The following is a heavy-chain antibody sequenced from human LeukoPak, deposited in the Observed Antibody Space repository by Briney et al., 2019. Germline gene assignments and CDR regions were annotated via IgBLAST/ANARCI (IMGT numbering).Heavy chain of an antibody. V-gene: IGHV3-30-3*01. Sequence: GGSLRLSCVASNFTFSTYTMHWVRQAPGKGLEWVAVISYHGGNKYYADSVKGRFTISRDNSKNTLYLQMNSLRAEDTAVYYCARDTYCTRTSCYLGATFDPWGQGTLVTVSS. CDR1: NFTFSTYT. CDR2: ISYHGGNK. D-gene: IGHD2-2*01. CDR3: ARDTYCTRTSCYLGATFDP. J-gene: IGHJ5*02.